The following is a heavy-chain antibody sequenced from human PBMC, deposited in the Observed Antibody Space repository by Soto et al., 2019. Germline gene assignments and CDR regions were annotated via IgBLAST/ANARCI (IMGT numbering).Heavy chain of an antibody. CDR1: GGTFSSYT. Sequence: QVQLVQSGAEVKKPGSSVKVSCKASGGTFSSYTISWVRQAPGQGLEWMGRIIPILGIANYAQKFQGRVTITADKSTSTAYMELSSLRSEDTAVYYCARDLGPNCSGGSCYSDASDIWGQGTMVTVSS. CDR2: IIPILGIA. J-gene: IGHJ3*02. V-gene: IGHV1-69*08. CDR3: ARDLGPNCSGGSCYSDASDI. D-gene: IGHD2-15*01.